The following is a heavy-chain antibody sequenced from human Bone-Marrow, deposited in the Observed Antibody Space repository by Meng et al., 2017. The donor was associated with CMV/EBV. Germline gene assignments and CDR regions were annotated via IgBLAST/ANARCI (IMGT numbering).Heavy chain of an antibody. D-gene: IGHD5-24*01. CDR1: GYTFTSYY. CDR2: INPSGGST. Sequence: ASVKVSCKASGYTFTSYYMHWVRQAPGQGLEWMGIINPSGGSTSYAQKFQGRVTMTRDTSTSTAYMELSRLRSDDTAVYYCARVGKKPAAVEKGHFDYWGQGTLVTVSS. V-gene: IGHV1-46*01. CDR3: ARVGKKPAAVEKGHFDY. J-gene: IGHJ4*02.